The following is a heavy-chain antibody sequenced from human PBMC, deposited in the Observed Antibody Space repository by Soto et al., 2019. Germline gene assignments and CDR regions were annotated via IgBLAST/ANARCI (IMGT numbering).Heavy chain of an antibody. D-gene: IGHD2-2*01. V-gene: IGHV1-69*12. J-gene: IGHJ3*02. CDR1: GGTFSSYA. CDR2: IIPIFGTA. CDR3: ARNRYCISTSCYRASFHI. Sequence: QVQLVQSGAEVKKPGSSVKVSCKASGGTFSSYAISWVRQAPGQGLEWMGGIIPIFGTANYAQKFQGRVTITADESTSTAYMGLSSLRSEDTAVYYCARNRYCISTSCYRASFHIWGQGTMVPVSS.